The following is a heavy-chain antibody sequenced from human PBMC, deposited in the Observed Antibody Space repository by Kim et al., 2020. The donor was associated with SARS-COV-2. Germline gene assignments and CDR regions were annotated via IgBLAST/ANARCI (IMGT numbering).Heavy chain of an antibody. CDR3: ARGGRWYYYDSSGSILD. J-gene: IGHJ4*01. CDR1: GGSISSSNW. Sequence: SETLSLTCAVSGGSISSSNWWSWVRQPPGKGLEWIGEIYHSGSTNYNPSLKSRVTIPVDKPKNQFSLKLSSVTAADPAVYYCARGGRWYYYDSSGSILD. V-gene: IGHV4-4*02. CDR2: IYHSGST. D-gene: IGHD3-22*01.